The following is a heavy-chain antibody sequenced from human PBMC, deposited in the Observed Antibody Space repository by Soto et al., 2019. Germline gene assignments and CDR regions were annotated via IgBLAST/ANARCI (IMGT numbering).Heavy chain of an antibody. CDR2: INHSGST. Sequence: SETLSLTCAVYGGSFSGYYWNWIRQPPGKGLEWIGEINHSGSTKYNPSLKSRVTISVDTSKNQFSLKLSSVTAADTAVYYCARDGGQGRGVIGHYWGRGILVTVSS. D-gene: IGHD3-16*02. J-gene: IGHJ4*02. CDR1: GGSFSGYY. V-gene: IGHV4-34*01. CDR3: ARDGGQGRGVIGHY.